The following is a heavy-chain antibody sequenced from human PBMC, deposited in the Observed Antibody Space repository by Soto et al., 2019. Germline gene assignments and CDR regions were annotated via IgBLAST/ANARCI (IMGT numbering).Heavy chain of an antibody. D-gene: IGHD6-19*01. CDR1: GYTFTSYY. CDR2: INPSGGST. Sequence: ASVKVSCTASGYTFTSYYIHWVRQAPGQGLEWMGIINPSGGSTSYAQKFQGRVTMTRDTSTSTVYMELSSLRSEDTAVYYCAREGDRKVAGTFDYWGQGTLVTSPQ. V-gene: IGHV1-46*01. J-gene: IGHJ4*02. CDR3: AREGDRKVAGTFDY.